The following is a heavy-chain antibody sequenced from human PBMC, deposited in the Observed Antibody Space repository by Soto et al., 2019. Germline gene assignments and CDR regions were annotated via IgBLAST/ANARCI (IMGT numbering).Heavy chain of an antibody. CDR3: ARDLPALNWFDP. CDR1: GGSISSYY. J-gene: IGHJ5*02. D-gene: IGHD2-2*01. CDR2: IYTSGST. Sequence: SETLSLTCTVSGGSISSYYCSWIRQPAGKGLEWIGRIYTSGSTNYNPSLKSRVTMSVDTSKNQFSLKLSSVTAADTAVYYCARDLPALNWFDPWGQGTLVTVSS. V-gene: IGHV4-4*07.